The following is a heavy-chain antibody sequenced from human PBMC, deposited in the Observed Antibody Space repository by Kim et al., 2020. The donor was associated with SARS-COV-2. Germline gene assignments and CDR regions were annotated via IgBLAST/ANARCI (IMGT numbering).Heavy chain of an antibody. D-gene: IGHD3-16*01. Sequence: SVKGRFTISRDNSKNTLYLQMNSLRAEDTAVYYCAKDGDTDYVSYYYMDVWGKGTTVTVSS. V-gene: IGHV3-30*02. J-gene: IGHJ6*03. CDR3: AKDGDTDYVSYYYMDV.